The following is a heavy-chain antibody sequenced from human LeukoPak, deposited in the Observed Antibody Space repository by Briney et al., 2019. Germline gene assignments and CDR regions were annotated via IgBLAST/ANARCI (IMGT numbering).Heavy chain of an antibody. J-gene: IGHJ4*02. CDR1: GFTFSSYE. V-gene: IGHV3-48*03. Sequence: GGSLRLSCAASGFTFSSYEMNWVRQAPGKGLECVSYISSSAGTIYYADSVKGRFTISRDNAKNSLYLQMNSLRAEDTAVYYCASTCRGGSCHDYWGQGTLVTVSS. CDR2: ISSSAGTI. D-gene: IGHD2-15*01. CDR3: ASTCRGGSCHDY.